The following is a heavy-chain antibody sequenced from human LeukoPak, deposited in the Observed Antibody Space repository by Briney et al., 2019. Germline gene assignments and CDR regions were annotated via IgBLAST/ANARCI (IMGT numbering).Heavy chain of an antibody. CDR3: AKDTVVLTVTGPGDY. D-gene: IGHD4-17*01. Sequence: PGGSLRLSCAASGFTFDDYAMHWVRQAPGKGLEWVSGISWNSGSIGYADSVKGRFTISRDNAKNSLYLQMNSLRAEDTALYHCAKDTVVLTVTGPGDYWGQGTLVTVSS. J-gene: IGHJ4*02. CDR1: GFTFDDYA. CDR2: ISWNSGSI. V-gene: IGHV3-9*01.